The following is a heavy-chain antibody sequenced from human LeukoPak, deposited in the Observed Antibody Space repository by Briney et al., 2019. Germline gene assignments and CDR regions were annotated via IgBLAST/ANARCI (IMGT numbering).Heavy chain of an antibody. J-gene: IGHJ4*02. CDR3: ERAAPPYYVEY. Sequence: SETLSLTCTVSGCSVSSGSYYWSWIRQPPGKGLEWIGYVYYTGSTNYNPSLKSRVTISVDMSKNQFSLKLSSVTAADTAVYYCERAAPPYYVEYWGQGTLVTVSS. V-gene: IGHV4-61*01. CDR1: GCSVSSGSYY. CDR2: VYYTGST.